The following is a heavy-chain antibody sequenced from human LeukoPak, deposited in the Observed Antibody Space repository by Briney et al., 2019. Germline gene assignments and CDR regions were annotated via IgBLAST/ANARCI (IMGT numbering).Heavy chain of an antibody. CDR1: GGSISSYY. CDR3: ARGPDIAVAENYFDY. D-gene: IGHD6-19*01. CDR2: IYYSGST. J-gene: IGHJ4*02. Sequence: SETLSLTCTVSGGSISSYYWSWIRQPPGKGLEWIGYIYYSGSTNYNPSLKSRVTISVDTSKNQFSLKLSSVTAADTAVYYCARGPDIAVAENYFDYWGQGTLVTVSS. V-gene: IGHV4-59*01.